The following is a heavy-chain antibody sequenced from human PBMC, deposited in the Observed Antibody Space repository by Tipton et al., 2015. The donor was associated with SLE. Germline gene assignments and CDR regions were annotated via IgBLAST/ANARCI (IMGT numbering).Heavy chain of an antibody. Sequence: SLRLSCAASGFTFSSYAMSWVRQAPGKWLEWVSAIYSGGSTYYADSVKGRFTISRDNSKNTLYLQMNSLRAEDTAVYYCARDHLTMVRGEGRGAFDIWGQGTMVTVSS. V-gene: IGHV3-66*02. CDR2: IYSGGST. CDR3: ARDHLTMVRGEGRGAFDI. CDR1: GFTFSSYA. D-gene: IGHD3-10*01. J-gene: IGHJ3*02.